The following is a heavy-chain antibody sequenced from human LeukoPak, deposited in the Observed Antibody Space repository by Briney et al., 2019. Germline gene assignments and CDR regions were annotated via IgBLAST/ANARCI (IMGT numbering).Heavy chain of an antibody. Sequence: GASVKVSCKVSGYTLTELSMHWVRQAPGKGLEWMGGFDPEDGETIYAQKFQGRVTMTEDTSTDTAYMELSSLRSEDTAVYYCATEYAYSPGILRFLVWGQGTLVTVSS. V-gene: IGHV1-24*01. CDR2: FDPEDGET. CDR1: GYTLTELS. CDR3: ATEYAYSPGILRFLV. J-gene: IGHJ4*02. D-gene: IGHD3-3*01.